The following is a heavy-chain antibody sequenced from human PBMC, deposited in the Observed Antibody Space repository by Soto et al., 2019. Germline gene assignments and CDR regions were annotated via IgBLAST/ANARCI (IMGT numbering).Heavy chain of an antibody. CDR1: GYTLTELS. J-gene: IGHJ4*02. Sequence: ASVKVSCKVSGYTLTELSMHWVRQAPGKGLEWMGGFDPEDSETIYAQKFQGRVTMTEDTSTDTAYMELSSLRSEDTAVYYCATEGYFDWLRSSWGQGTLVTAPQ. V-gene: IGHV1-24*01. CDR3: ATEGYFDWLRSS. CDR2: FDPEDSET. D-gene: IGHD3-9*01.